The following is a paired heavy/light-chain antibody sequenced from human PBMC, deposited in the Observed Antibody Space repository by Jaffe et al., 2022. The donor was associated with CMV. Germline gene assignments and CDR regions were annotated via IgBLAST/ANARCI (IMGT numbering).Light chain of an antibody. CDR1: QSISSW. V-gene: IGKV1-5*03. CDR3: QHYNSYSAT. Sequence: DIQMTQSPSTLSASVGDRVTITCRASQSISSWLAWYQQKPGKAPKLLIYKASSLESGVPSRFSGSGSGTEFTLTISSLQPDDFATYYCQHYNSYSATFGQGTKVEIK. CDR2: KAS. J-gene: IGKJ1*01.
Heavy chain of an antibody. CDR3: AHRLTGYSYLGFHKPFDP. D-gene: IGHD5-18*01. CDR2: IYWNDDK. CDR1: GFSLSTSGVG. Sequence: QITLKESGPTLVKPTQTLTLTCTFSGFSLSTSGVGVGWIRQPPGKALEWLALIYWNDDKRYSPSLKRRLTITKDNSKNQVVLTMTNMDPVDTGTYYCAHRLTGYSYLGFHKPFDPWGQGTLVTVSP. J-gene: IGHJ5*02. V-gene: IGHV2-5*01.